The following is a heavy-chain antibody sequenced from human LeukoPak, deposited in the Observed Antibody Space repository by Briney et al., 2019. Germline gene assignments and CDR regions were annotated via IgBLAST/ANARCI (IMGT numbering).Heavy chain of an antibody. J-gene: IGHJ3*02. CDR1: GFTFISYT. CDR2: ISSSSSTI. CDR3: ASASPQALAILHAFDI. D-gene: IGHD5-12*01. Sequence: GGSLRLSCAASGFTFISYTMNWVRQAPGKGLEWVSKISSSSSTIYYADSVKGRFTISRDNAKNSLYLQMNSLRAEDTAVYYCASASPQALAILHAFDIWGHGTMVTVSS. V-gene: IGHV3-48*01.